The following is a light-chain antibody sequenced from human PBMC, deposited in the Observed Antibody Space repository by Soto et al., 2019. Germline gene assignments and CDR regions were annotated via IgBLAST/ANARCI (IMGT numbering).Light chain of an antibody. CDR1: QSISSW. Sequence: DIQMTQSPSTLSASVGDRVTITCRASQSISSWLAWYQQKPGTAPKLLIYKASTLQTGVPSRFSGSGSGTEFTLTIISLQPDYFATYYCQQYNDNWTFGQGTKVEIK. J-gene: IGKJ1*01. CDR3: QQYNDNWT. V-gene: IGKV1-5*03. CDR2: KAS.